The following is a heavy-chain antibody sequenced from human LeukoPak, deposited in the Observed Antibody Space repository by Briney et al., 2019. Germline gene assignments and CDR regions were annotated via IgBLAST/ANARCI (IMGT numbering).Heavy chain of an antibody. V-gene: IGHV4-31*03. D-gene: IGHD6-19*01. CDR2: IYYSGST. CDR1: GGSISSGGYY. J-gene: IGHJ5*02. CDR3: ASSVAGWTGNWFDP. Sequence: SQTLSLTCTVSGGSISSGGYYWSWIRQHPGKGLERIGYIYYSGSTYYNPSLKSRVTISVDTSKNQFSLKLSSVTAADTAVYYCASSVAGWTGNWFDPWGQGTLVTVSS.